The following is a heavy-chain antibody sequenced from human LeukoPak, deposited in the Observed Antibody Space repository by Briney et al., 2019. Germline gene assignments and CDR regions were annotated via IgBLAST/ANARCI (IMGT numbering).Heavy chain of an antibody. CDR2: ISYDGSNK. Sequence: PGGSLRLSCAASGFTFSSYGMHWARQAPGKGLEWVAVISYDGSNKYYADSVKGRFTISRDNSKNTLYLQMNSLRAEDTAVYYCARNFARNAFDIWGQGTMVTVSS. J-gene: IGHJ3*02. CDR1: GFTFSSYG. V-gene: IGHV3-30*03. D-gene: IGHD2/OR15-2a*01. CDR3: ARNFARNAFDI.